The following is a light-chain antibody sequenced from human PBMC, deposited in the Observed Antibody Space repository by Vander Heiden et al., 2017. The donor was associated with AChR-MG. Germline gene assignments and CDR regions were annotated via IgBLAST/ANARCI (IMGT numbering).Light chain of an antibody. J-gene: IGKJ4*01. Sequence: DIVMTQSPATLSVSPGERATLACRASQGVRSNLAWCQQKPGQAPRRLIYSASTRATGIPARFSGGGSGTEFTLTISSLQSEDFAVYYCQRYNNWPPLTFGGGTKVEIK. CDR3: QRYNNWPPLT. V-gene: IGKV3-15*01. CDR2: SAS. CDR1: QGVRSN.